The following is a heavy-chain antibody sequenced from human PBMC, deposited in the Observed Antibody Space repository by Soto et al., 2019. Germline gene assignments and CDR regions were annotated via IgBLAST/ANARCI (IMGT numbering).Heavy chain of an antibody. V-gene: IGHV4-30-2*01. CDR1: GGSISSGGYS. J-gene: IGHJ2*01. CDR2: IYHSGST. CDR3: ARDPGL. Sequence: LXLXESGSGLVKPSQTLSLTCAVSGGSISSGGYSWSWIRQPPGKGLEWIGYIYHSGSTYYNPSLKSRVTISVDRSKNQFSLKLNSVTAADTAVYYCARDPGLWGRGTLVTVSS.